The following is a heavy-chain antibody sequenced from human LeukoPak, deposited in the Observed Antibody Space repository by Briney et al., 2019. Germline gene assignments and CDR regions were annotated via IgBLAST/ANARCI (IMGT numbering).Heavy chain of an antibody. Sequence: PGGSLRLSCAASPFTSSGHWMSWVRQAPGKGLEWVANIKEDGSEKYYVDSVKGRFSISRDNAKDLLYLQISSLRVEDTAVYYCARNSFAELFLLGSAYGMDVWGQGTTVTVSS. V-gene: IGHV3-7*01. CDR1: PFTSSGHW. CDR2: IKEDGSEK. CDR3: ARNSFAELFLLGSAYGMDV. D-gene: IGHD3-10*01. J-gene: IGHJ6*02.